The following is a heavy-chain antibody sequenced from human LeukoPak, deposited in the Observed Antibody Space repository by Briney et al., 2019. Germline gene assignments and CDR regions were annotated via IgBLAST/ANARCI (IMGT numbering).Heavy chain of an antibody. V-gene: IGHV3-23*01. D-gene: IGHD3-22*01. CDR2: ISGSGGST. CDR1: GFTFSSYA. J-gene: IGHJ4*02. Sequence: GGSLRLSCAASGFTFSSYAMSWVRQAPGKGLEWVSAISGSGGSTYYADSVKGRFTISGDNSKNTLYLQMNSLRAEDTAVYYCAKGKYYYDSSGPDYWGQGTLVTVSS. CDR3: AKGKYYYDSSGPDY.